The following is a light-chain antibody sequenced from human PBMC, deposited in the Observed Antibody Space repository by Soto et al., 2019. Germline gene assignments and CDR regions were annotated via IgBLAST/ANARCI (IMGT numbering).Light chain of an antibody. CDR3: QQYGSSPET. V-gene: IGKV3-20*01. CDR1: QSVSSSY. Sequence: EIVLTQSPGTLSLSPGVRATLSCRASQSVSSSYLAWYQQKPGQAPRLLIYGASSRATGIPDRFSGSGSGTDFTLTISRLEPEEFAVYYCQQYGSSPETFGQGTKVEIK. CDR2: GAS. J-gene: IGKJ1*01.